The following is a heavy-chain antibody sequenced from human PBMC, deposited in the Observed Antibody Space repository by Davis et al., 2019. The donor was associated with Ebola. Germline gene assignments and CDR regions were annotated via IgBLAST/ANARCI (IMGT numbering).Heavy chain of an antibody. CDR3: ARWEWDYYGSGRGDYYYYGMDV. D-gene: IGHD3-10*01. CDR2: ISSSSSYI. J-gene: IGHJ6*02. Sequence: GESLKISCAASGFSFSSYSMNWVRQAPGKGLEWVSSISSSSSYIYYADSVKGRFTISRDNAKNSLYLQMNSLRAEDTAVYYCARWEWDYYGSGRGDYYYYGMDVWGQGTTVTVSS. CDR1: GFSFSSYS. V-gene: IGHV3-21*01.